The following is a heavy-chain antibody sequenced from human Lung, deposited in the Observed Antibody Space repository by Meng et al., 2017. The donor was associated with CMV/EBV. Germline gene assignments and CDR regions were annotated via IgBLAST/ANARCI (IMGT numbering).Heavy chain of an antibody. D-gene: IGHD3-3*01. J-gene: IGHJ6*04. V-gene: IGHV3-30*02. CDR1: GFSFSDYA. CDR2: NRHDGTNK. CDR3: AKGERQFCSSFNCHYQYYGMDV. Sequence: GGSLRLSCAASGFSFSDYAMHWVRQAPGKGLEWVTFNRHDGTNKYYAESVKGQFTISRDNSKSTLYLHMNRLRPEDTAVYYCAKGERQFCSSFNCHYQYYGMDVWGKGTTVTVSS.